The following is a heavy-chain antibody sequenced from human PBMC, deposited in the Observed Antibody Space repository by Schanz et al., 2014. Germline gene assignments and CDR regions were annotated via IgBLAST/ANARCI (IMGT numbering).Heavy chain of an antibody. CDR1: GLIFSNYV. V-gene: IGHV3-23*01. CDR2: IGTSGGT. D-gene: IGHD3-10*01. CDR3: AKGRFGELSAFDI. Sequence: EEQLLESGGGLVQPGGSLKLSCAASGLIFSNYVMSWVRQAPGKGLEWVSTIGTSGGTNYAESVKGRFTISRDNSKNTLYLQMNSLRAEDTAVYYCAKGRFGELSAFDIWGQGTLVTVSS. J-gene: IGHJ4*02.